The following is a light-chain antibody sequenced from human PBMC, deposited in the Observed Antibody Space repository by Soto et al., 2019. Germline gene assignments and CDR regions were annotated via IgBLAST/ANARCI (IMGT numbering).Light chain of an antibody. J-gene: IGLJ1*01. CDR1: SSDVGGYNY. CDR2: EVS. Sequence: QSVLTQPASVSGSPGQSITISCTGTSSDVGGYNYVSWYQLHPGKAPKLMIYEVSNRPSGISNRFSASKSGNTASLTISGLQAEDGADYYCFSYTSSTAYVFGTGTKLTVL. CDR3: FSYTSSTAYV. V-gene: IGLV2-14*01.